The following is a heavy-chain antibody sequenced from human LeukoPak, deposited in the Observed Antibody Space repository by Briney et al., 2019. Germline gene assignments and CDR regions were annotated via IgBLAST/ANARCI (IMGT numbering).Heavy chain of an antibody. CDR2: ISGSGGST. J-gene: IGHJ4*02. V-gene: IGHV3-23*01. CDR1: GFTFSSYA. Sequence: GGSLRLSCAASGFTFSSYAMSWVRQAPGKGLEWVSAISGSGGSTYYADSVKGRFTISRDNSKNTLYLQMNSLRAEDTAVYYCAKKEDIVATISYFDYWRQGTLVTVSS. D-gene: IGHD5-12*01. CDR3: AKKEDIVATISYFDY.